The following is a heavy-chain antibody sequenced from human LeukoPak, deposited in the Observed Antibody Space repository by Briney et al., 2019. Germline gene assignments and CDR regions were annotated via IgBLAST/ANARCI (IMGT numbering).Heavy chain of an antibody. CDR3: ARAFYDSSGYGEDAFDI. V-gene: IGHV1-18*01. J-gene: IGHJ3*02. D-gene: IGHD3-22*01. CDR2: ISAYNGNT. Sequence: GASVKVSCKASGYTFSSYGISWVRQAPGQGLEWMGWISAYNGNTNYAQKLQGRVTMTTDTSTSTAYMELRSLRSDDTAVYYCARAFYDSSGYGEDAFDIWGQGTMVTVSS. CDR1: GYTFSSYG.